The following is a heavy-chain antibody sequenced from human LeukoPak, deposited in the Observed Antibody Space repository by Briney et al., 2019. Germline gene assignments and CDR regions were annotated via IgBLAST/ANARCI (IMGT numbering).Heavy chain of an antibody. V-gene: IGHV3-48*01. CDR2: ISSSSSTI. Sequence: GGSLRLSCEGSAFIFSGHWMNWVRQAPGKGLEWVSYISSSSSTIYYADSVKGRFTISRDNAKNSLYLQMNSLRAEDTAVYYCARGERLGGDYWGQGTLVTVSS. J-gene: IGHJ4*02. CDR1: AFIFSGHW. CDR3: ARGERLGGDY. D-gene: IGHD3-16*01.